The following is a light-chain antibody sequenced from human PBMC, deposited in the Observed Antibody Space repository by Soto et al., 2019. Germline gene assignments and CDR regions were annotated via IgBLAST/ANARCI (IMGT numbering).Light chain of an antibody. CDR3: QQSYSTPPDT. V-gene: IGKV1-39*01. Sequence: DIQMTQSPSSLSASVGDRVTITCRASQSISKYLNWYQQKPGQDPNLLIYAASTLQSGVPSRFSGSGSGTDFTLNISSLQPEDFATYYCQQSYSTPPDTFGQGTKLEIK. CDR2: AAS. J-gene: IGKJ2*01. CDR1: QSISKY.